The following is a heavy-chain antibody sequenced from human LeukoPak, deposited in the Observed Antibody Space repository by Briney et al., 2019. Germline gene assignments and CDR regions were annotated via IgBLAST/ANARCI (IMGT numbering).Heavy chain of an antibody. D-gene: IGHD3-22*01. V-gene: IGHV1-18*01. Sequence: ASVKVSCKASGYTFTSYGISWVRQAPGQGLEWMGRIIAYNGNTNYAQKFQGRVTMTTDTSASTDYMELRSLRSDDTAVYYCARDSHYYDRSGYPDYWGQGTLVTVSS. CDR1: GYTFTSYG. J-gene: IGHJ4*02. CDR2: IIAYNGNT. CDR3: ARDSHYYDRSGYPDY.